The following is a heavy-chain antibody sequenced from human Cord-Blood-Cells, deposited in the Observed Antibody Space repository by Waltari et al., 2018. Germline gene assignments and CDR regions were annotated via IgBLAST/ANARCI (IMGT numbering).Heavy chain of an antibody. J-gene: IGHJ3*02. CDR2: IYWNDDK. CDR3: AHRQSSGAFDI. V-gene: IGHV2-5*01. Sequence: QITLKESGPTLVKPTQTLTLTCTFSGFSLSTSGVGVGWIRQPPGKALEWLALIYWNDDKRYSPSLKSRLTITEDTTKNQVVLTMTNMDPVDTATYYCAHRQSSGAFDIWGQGTMVTVSS. D-gene: IGHD6-6*01. CDR1: GFSLSTSGVG.